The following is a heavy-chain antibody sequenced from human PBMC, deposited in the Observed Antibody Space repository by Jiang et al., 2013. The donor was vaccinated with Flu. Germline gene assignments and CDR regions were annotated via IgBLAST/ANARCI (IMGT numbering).Heavy chain of an antibody. Sequence: GAEVKKPGASVKVSCKVSGYTLTELSMHWVRQAPGKGLEWMGGFDPEDGETIYAQKFQGRVTMTEDTSTSTAYMELRSLRSDDTAVYYCASGVGELERLTYFDYWGQGTLVSVSS. CDR1: GYTLTELS. CDR3: ASGVGELERLTYFDY. CDR2: FDPEDGET. V-gene: IGHV1-24*01. J-gene: IGHJ4*02. D-gene: IGHD1-1*01.